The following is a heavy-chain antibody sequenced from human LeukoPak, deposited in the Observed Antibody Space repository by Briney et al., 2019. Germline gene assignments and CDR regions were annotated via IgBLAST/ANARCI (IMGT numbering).Heavy chain of an antibody. CDR1: GYIFTTYS. D-gene: IGHD3-10*01. CDR3: TRRAATLIRGVIIMGDY. J-gene: IGHJ4*02. Sequence: KSGESLKISCKTSGYIFTTYSIGWVRQMPGKGLEWMGVIYPGNSDTRYSPSFQGQVTISADKSISTAYLQWSSLKASDTAMYYCTRRAATLIRGVIIMGDYWGQGTLVTVSS. CDR2: IYPGNSDT. V-gene: IGHV5-51*01.